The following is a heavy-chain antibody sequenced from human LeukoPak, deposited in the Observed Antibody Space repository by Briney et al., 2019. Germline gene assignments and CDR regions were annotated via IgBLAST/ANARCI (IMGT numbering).Heavy chain of an antibody. V-gene: IGHV1-46*01. CDR3: ARDVNYYDSSGYYYEGDAFDI. J-gene: IGHJ3*02. CDR2: INPSGGST. Sequence: ASVKVSCRASGYTFTSYYMHWVRQAPGQGLEWMGIINPSGGSTSSAQKFQGRVTMTRDTSTSTAYMELSSLRSEDTAVYYCARDVNYYDSSGYYYEGDAFDIWGQGTMVTVSS. D-gene: IGHD3-22*01. CDR1: GYTFTSYY.